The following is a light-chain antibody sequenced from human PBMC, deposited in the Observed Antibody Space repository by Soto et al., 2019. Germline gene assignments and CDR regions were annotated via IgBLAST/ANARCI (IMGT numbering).Light chain of an antibody. J-gene: IGKJ1*01. CDR2: DAS. CDR3: QPYNSYSEA. CDR1: RSISSY. V-gene: IGKV1-5*01. Sequence: DIQMTQSPSSLSASVGDRATITCMASRSISSYLNWYQQKPGKAPKLLIYDASSLQSGVTSRFSGSGSGTEFTLTISSLQPDDFATYYCQPYNSYSEAVGPGTKVDIK.